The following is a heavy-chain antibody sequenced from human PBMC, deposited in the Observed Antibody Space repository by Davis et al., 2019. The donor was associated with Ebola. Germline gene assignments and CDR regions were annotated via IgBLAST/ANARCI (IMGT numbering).Heavy chain of an antibody. Sequence: SETLSLTCAVYGGSFSGYYWSWIRQPPGKGLEWIGEINHSGSTNYNPSLKSRVTISVDTSKNQFSLKLSSVTAADTAAYYCARVYCSGGSCYGYAFDIWGQGTMVTVSS. CDR2: INHSGST. CDR3: ARVYCSGGSCYGYAFDI. CDR1: GGSFSGYY. J-gene: IGHJ3*02. D-gene: IGHD2-15*01. V-gene: IGHV4-34*01.